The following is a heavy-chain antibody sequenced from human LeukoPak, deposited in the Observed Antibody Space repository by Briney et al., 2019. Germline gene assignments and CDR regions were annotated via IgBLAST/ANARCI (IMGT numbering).Heavy chain of an antibody. D-gene: IGHD6-13*01. Sequence: PSETLSLTCAVYGGSFSGYYWSWIRQPPGKGLERIGEINHSGSTNYNPSLKSRVTISVDTSKNQFSLKLSSVTAADAAVYYCARCVAALFDYWGQGTLVTVSS. J-gene: IGHJ4*02. CDR1: GGSFSGYY. CDR3: ARCVAALFDY. CDR2: INHSGST. V-gene: IGHV4-34*01.